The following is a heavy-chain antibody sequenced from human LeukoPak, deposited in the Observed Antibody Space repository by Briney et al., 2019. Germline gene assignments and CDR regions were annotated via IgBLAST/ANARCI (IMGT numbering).Heavy chain of an antibody. CDR1: GFTFDDYA. CDR2: ISWNSGSI. J-gene: IGHJ4*02. V-gene: IGHV3-9*01. CDR3: ARDAGYCSGGSCYDK. D-gene: IGHD2-15*01. Sequence: GRSLRLSCAASGFTFDDYAMHWVRQAPGKGLEWVSGISWNSGSIGYADSVKGRFTISRDNAKNSLYLQMNSLRAEDTAVYYCARDAGYCSGGSCYDKWGQGTLVTVSS.